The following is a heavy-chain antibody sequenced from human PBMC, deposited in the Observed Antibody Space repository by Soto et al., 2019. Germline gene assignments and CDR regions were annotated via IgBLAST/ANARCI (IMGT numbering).Heavy chain of an antibody. CDR3: AKACEGDYGALDY. Sequence: GGSLRLSCAASGFTFSSYGMHWVRQAPGKGLEWVAVISYDGSNKYYADSVKGRFTISRDNSKNTLYLQMNSLRAEDTAVYYCAKACEGDYGALDYWGQGTLVTVSS. V-gene: IGHV3-30*18. J-gene: IGHJ4*02. CDR2: ISYDGSNK. CDR1: GFTFSSYG. D-gene: IGHD4-17*01.